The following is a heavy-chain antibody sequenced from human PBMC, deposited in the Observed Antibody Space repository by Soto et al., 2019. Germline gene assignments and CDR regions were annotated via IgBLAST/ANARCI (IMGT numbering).Heavy chain of an antibody. Sequence: QVLLEQSGAEVKKPGSSVRISCKASGGTFNNYAISWVRQAPGQGLEWVGGIIPIFGSGNYAQIFQGRVTITTDEVRTTAYMEMESLTSEDPGIFFWARGTSSATSYFYYALEVWGQGTTVTVSS. CDR2: IIPIFGSG. D-gene: IGHD1-7*01. CDR3: ARGTSSATSYFYYALEV. CDR1: GGTFNNYA. V-gene: IGHV1-69*05. J-gene: IGHJ6*01.